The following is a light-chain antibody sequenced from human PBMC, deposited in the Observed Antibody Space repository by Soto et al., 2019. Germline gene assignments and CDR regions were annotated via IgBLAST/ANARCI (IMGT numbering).Light chain of an antibody. CDR3: QQANRYPLT. CDR1: QGISSD. J-gene: IGKJ4*01. Sequence: DIQLTQSPSFLSASVGDRVTITCRASQGISSDFAWYQVKPGKVPKLLMYTAATLQNGVPSRFSGGGSGTEITLTISSLQSEDSATYYCQQANRYPLTFGGGTKVEIK. CDR2: TAA. V-gene: IGKV1-9*01.